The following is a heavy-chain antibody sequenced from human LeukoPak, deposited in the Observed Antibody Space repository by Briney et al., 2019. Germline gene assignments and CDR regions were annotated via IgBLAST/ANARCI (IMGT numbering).Heavy chain of an antibody. V-gene: IGHV4-59*12. CDR3: ARPQIRRSYYYIDV. J-gene: IGHJ6*03. Sequence: SETLSLTCTVSGGSISSYYWSWIRQPPGKGLEWIGYIYYSGSTNYNPSLKSRVTISVDTSKSQFSLNLSSVTAADTAVYYCARPQIRRSYYYIDVWGKGTTVTVSS. CDR2: IYYSGST. D-gene: IGHD3-10*01. CDR1: GGSISSYY.